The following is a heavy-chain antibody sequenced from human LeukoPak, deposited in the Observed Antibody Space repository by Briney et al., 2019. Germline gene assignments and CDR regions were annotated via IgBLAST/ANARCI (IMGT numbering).Heavy chain of an antibody. J-gene: IGHJ4*02. CDR3: ARYQTGTMFAV. V-gene: IGHV4-39*07. CDR1: GASINSDTYY. D-gene: IGHD1/OR15-1a*01. CDR2: HSHSGSA. Sequence: SETLSLTCTVSGASINSDTYYWGWIRQPPGKGLEWIGTHSHSGSAYYNPSLRSRITMSLDTSENQLSLKLYSVAAADTAIYYCARYQTGTMFAVWGQGTLVTISS.